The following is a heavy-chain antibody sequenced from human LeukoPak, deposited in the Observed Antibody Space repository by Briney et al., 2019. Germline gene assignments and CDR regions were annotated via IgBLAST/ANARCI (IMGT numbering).Heavy chain of an antibody. CDR2: INHSGST. V-gene: IGHV4-34*01. CDR1: GGSFSGYY. Sequence: SETLSLTCAVYGGSFSGYYWSWIRQPPGKGLEWIGGINHSGSTNYNPSLKSRVTISVDTSKNQFSLKLSSVTAADTAVYFCARGPPTDYYDSSGLYYVFDCWGQGALVTVSS. CDR3: ARGPPTDYYDSSGLYYVFDC. D-gene: IGHD3-22*01. J-gene: IGHJ4*02.